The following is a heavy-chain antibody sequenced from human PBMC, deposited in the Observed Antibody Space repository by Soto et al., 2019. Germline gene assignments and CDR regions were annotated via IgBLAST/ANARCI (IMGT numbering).Heavy chain of an antibody. CDR1: GASISGYY. D-gene: IGHD1-1*01. CDR2: IYATGTT. J-gene: IGHJ5*02. V-gene: IGHV4-4*07. CDR3: VRDGTKTLRDWFDP. Sequence: SETLSLTCTVSGASISGYYWSWIRKSAGKGLEWIGRIYATGTTDYNPSLKSRVMMSIDTSKKQFSLKLRSVTAADTAVYYCVRDGTKTLRDWFDPWGQGISVTVSS.